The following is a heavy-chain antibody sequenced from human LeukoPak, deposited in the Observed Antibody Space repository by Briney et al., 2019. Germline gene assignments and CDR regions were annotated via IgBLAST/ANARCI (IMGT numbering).Heavy chain of an antibody. V-gene: IGHV3-48*03. J-gene: IGHJ3*02. CDR2: ISSSGSTI. CDR1: GFTFSSYE. CDR3: GISRIVVVHDAFDI. D-gene: IGHD3-22*01. Sequence: GGTLRLSCAASGFTFSSYEMNWVRQAPGKGQEWLSYISSSGSTIYYADSVKSRFTISRDNAKNSLYLQMNSLSAEDTAFYYCGISRIVVVHDAFDIWGQGTMVTVSS.